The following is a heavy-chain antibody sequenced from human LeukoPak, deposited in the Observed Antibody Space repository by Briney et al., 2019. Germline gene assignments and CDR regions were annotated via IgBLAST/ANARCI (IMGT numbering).Heavy chain of an antibody. CDR2: IDHSGRT. CDR1: GYSISSDYY. J-gene: IGHJ6*04. CDR3: AREKEYYYMDV. D-gene: IGHD3-16*01. Sequence: SETLSLTCDVSGYSISSDYYWTWIRQPPGKGLEYIGSIDHSGRTYYNPSLKSRVTISVDTSNNHFSLRLSSVTAADTAVYYCAREKEYYYMDVWGKGTTVSVSS. V-gene: IGHV4-38-2*02.